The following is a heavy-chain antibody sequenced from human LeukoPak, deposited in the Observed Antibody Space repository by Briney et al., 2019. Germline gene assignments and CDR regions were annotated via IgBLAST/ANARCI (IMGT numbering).Heavy chain of an antibody. CDR2: ISSSGST. CDR3: ATRYCTNGVCPMGAFDI. J-gene: IGHJ3*02. V-gene: IGHV4-61*02. D-gene: IGHD2-8*01. CDR1: GDSISSGDYY. Sequence: SETLSLTCTVSGDSISSGDYYWSWIRQPAGKGLEWIGRISSSGSTNYNPSLKSRVTISVDTSKNQFSLKLSSVTAADTAVYYCATRYCTNGVCPMGAFDIWGQGTMVTVSS.